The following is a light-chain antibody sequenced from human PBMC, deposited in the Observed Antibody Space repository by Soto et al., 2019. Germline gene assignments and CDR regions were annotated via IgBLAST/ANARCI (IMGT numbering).Light chain of an antibody. CDR2: DAS. CDR3: QQRSNWPIT. Sequence: EIVLTQSPATLSLSPGERATLSCRASQSVSSYLAWYQQKPGQAPRLLIYDASNRATGIPARFSGSGSETDFTLTISSLEAEDFAVYYCQQRSNWPITFGQGTRLEIK. CDR1: QSVSSY. V-gene: IGKV3-11*01. J-gene: IGKJ5*01.